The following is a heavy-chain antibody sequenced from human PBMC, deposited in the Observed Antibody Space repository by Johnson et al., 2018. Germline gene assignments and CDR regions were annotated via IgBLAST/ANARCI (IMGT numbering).Heavy chain of an antibody. D-gene: IGHD1-1*01. J-gene: IGHJ6*03. V-gene: IGHV3-33*03. Sequence: QVQLVESGGGVVQPGRSLRLSCAASGVTFSIYGMHWVRQAPGKGLEWVAITWYDGSNKYYADSVKGRFTISRDNAKNSLYLRLNNLRAEDTAVYYCARAGSFYFYYMDVWGKGTTVTVSS. CDR2: TWYDGSNK. CDR3: ARAGSFYFYYMDV. CDR1: GVTFSIYG.